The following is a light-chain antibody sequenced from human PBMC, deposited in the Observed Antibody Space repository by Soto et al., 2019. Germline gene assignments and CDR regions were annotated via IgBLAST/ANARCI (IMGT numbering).Light chain of an antibody. J-gene: IGKJ1*01. CDR2: DAS. Sequence: DIQMTQSPSTLSASVGSRVTITCRASQSISSWLDWYQQKPGKAPKLLIYDASSLESGVPSRFSGSGSGTEFTLTISSLQPDDFATYYCQQYNSYSPTFGKGTKVEIK. CDR3: QQYNSYSPT. V-gene: IGKV1-5*01. CDR1: QSISSW.